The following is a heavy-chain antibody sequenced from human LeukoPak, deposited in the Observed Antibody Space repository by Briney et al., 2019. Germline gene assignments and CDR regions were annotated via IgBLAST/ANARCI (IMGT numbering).Heavy chain of an antibody. D-gene: IGHD3-22*01. V-gene: IGHV4-4*02. Sequence: SETLSLTCTVSGDSINSLDLWSWVRQPPGKGLEWIGEMYLSGTTHSNPSVKSRVTISIDKSKNQFFLNLSSVTAADTAVYYCAGLVGRYSSGLYYYYFDYWGQGILVTVSS. CDR1: GDSINSLDL. J-gene: IGHJ4*02. CDR3: AGLVGRYSSGLYYYYFDY. CDR2: MYLSGTT.